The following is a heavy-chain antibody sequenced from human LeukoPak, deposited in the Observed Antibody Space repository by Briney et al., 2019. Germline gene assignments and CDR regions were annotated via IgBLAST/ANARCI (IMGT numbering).Heavy chain of an antibody. D-gene: IGHD3-3*01. V-gene: IGHV1-69*01. CDR3: AREHYDFWSGYRHNWFDP. CDR1: GGTFSSYA. J-gene: IGHJ5*02. Sequence: ASVKVSCKASGGTFSSYAISWVRQAPGQGLEWMGGIIPIFGTANYAQKFQGRVTITADESTSTAYMELSSLRSEDTAVYYCAREHYDFWSGYRHNWFDPWGQGTLVTVSS. CDR2: IIPIFGTA.